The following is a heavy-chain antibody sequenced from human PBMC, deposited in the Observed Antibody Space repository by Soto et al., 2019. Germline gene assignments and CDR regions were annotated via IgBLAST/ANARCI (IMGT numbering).Heavy chain of an antibody. CDR1: GFTFNSYA. D-gene: IGHD3-3*01. J-gene: IGHJ4*02. CDR2: ISYDGSNK. Sequence: QVQLVESGGGVVQPGRSLRLSCAASGFTFNSYAIQWVRQAPGKGLEWVAVISYDGSNKYYADSVKGRFTISRDNSKNTLYLQMNSLRAEDTAVYYCARDKRDLRFLEWSYYFDYWGQGTLVTVSS. CDR3: ARDKRDLRFLEWSYYFDY. V-gene: IGHV3-30-3*01.